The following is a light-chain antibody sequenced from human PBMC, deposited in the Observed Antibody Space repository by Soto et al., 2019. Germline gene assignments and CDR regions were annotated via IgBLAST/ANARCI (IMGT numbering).Light chain of an antibody. V-gene: IGKV1-5*01. CDR3: QQYNSYSWT. CDR1: QSISSW. Sequence: DIQMTQSPSTLSASVGDRVTITFRASQSISSWLAWYQQKPGKVPQILIYDASTLASGVPSRFRGSASGTEFTLTISSLQPDDFASYYCQQYNSYSWTFGQGTKVDI. CDR2: DAS. J-gene: IGKJ1*01.